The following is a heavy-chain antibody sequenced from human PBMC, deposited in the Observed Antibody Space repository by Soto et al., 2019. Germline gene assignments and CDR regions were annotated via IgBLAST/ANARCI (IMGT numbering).Heavy chain of an antibody. Sequence: GGSLRLSCAASGFTFSSYSMNWVRQAPGKGLEWVSSISSSSSYIYYADSVKGRFTISRDNAKNSLYLQMNSLRAEDTAVYYCARGSGAYYYDSSGYFPLDYWGQGTLVTVSS. J-gene: IGHJ4*02. V-gene: IGHV3-21*01. D-gene: IGHD3-22*01. CDR3: ARGSGAYYYDSSGYFPLDY. CDR2: ISSSSSYI. CDR1: GFTFSSYS.